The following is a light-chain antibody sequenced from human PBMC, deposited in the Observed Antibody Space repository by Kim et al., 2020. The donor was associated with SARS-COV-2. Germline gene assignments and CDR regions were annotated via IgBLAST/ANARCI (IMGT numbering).Light chain of an antibody. CDR3: QQHHHWRA. CDR2: GAS. V-gene: IGKV3-15*01. CDR1: QSISSN. J-gene: IGKJ5*01. Sequence: AVSPGERATRSGRASQSISSNLCWYQQKPGQAPRVLRYGASTRAAGIPARFSGSGSGTEFTLTISSLQSDDLATYYCQQHHHWRAFGQGTRLEIK.